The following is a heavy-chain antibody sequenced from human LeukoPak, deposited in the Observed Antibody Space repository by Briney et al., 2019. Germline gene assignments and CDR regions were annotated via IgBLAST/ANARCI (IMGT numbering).Heavy chain of an antibody. CDR2: IRNSAGST. CDR1: GLTFSSYA. J-gene: IGHJ4*02. CDR3: AKRASGSGTSLYYFDY. Sequence: GGSLRLSCAASGLTFSSYAMSWVRQAPGKGLEWVSVIRNSAGSTFYADSVKGRFTISRDNSKNTLYLQMNSLRAEDTAVYYCAKRASGSGTSLYYFDYWGQGTLVTVSS. V-gene: IGHV3-23*01. D-gene: IGHD3-10*01.